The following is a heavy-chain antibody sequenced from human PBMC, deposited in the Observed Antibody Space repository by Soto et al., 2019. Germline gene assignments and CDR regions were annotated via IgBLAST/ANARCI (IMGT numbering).Heavy chain of an antibody. V-gene: IGHV3-7*01. CDR1: GFMFRDYW. J-gene: IGHJ4*02. Sequence: QLVESGGGLVQPGGSLRLSCAASGFMFRDYWMAWARQAPGKGLQWVGVIKQDGSETHYVDSVRGRFTISRDNAKNSLYLQMNRLRADDTAVYYCTRDWDYWGQGILVTVSS. CDR2: IKQDGSET. CDR3: TRDWDY.